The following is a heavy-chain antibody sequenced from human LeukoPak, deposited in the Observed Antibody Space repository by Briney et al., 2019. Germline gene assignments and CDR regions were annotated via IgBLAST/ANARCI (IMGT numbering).Heavy chain of an antibody. Sequence: SVKVSCKASGGTFSSYAISWVRQAPGQGLEWMGGIIPIFGTANYAQKFQGRVTITADESTSTAYMELSSLRSEDTAVYYCARQFWSGFPHYYYYYMDVWGKGTTVTVSS. D-gene: IGHD3-3*01. V-gene: IGHV1-69*13. CDR3: ARQFWSGFPHYYYYYMDV. J-gene: IGHJ6*03. CDR1: GGTFSSYA. CDR2: IIPIFGTA.